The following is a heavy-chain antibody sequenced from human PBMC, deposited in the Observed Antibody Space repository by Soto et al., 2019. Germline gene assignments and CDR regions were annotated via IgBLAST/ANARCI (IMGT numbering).Heavy chain of an antibody. CDR3: ARGYCSSTICYIWDNWFDP. V-gene: IGHV4-59*01. CDR1: GGSISSYY. D-gene: IGHD2-2*02. Sequence: QVQLQESGPGLVKPSETLSLTCTVSGGSISSYYWSWIRQPPGKGLEWIGYIYYSGRTNYNPSLKSRVTISVDTSKNQFSLKLSSVTAADTAVYYCARGYCSSTICYIWDNWFDPWGQGTLVT. CDR2: IYYSGRT. J-gene: IGHJ5*02.